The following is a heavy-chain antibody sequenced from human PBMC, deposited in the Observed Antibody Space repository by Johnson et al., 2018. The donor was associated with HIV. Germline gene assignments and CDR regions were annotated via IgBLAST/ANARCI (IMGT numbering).Heavy chain of an antibody. Sequence: EQLVESRGGLVQPGGSLRLSCAASGLIFSRSWMHWVRQAPGKGLVWVSRTNSDGSSTNYADSVKGRFTLSSDNSKNTLYLQMNTLRVEDTAFYYCARESGQAFDVWGQGTMVTVSS. V-gene: IGHV3-74*01. CDR1: GLIFSRSW. J-gene: IGHJ3*01. CDR3: ARESGQAFDV. CDR2: TNSDGSST. D-gene: IGHD6-25*01.